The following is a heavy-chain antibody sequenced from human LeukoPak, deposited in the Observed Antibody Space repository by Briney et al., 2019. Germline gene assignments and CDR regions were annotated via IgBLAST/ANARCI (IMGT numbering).Heavy chain of an antibody. CDR2: IWYDGSNK. Sequence: QPGRSLRLSCAESGFTFSSYGLHWVRQAPGKGVEWVAVIWYDGSNKYYADSVKGRLTISRDNSKNTLYLQMNSLRAEDTAVYYCAREHSGSYSYYFDYWGQGTLVTVSS. V-gene: IGHV3-33*01. J-gene: IGHJ4*02. CDR1: GFTFSSYG. CDR3: AREHSGSYSYYFDY. D-gene: IGHD1-26*01.